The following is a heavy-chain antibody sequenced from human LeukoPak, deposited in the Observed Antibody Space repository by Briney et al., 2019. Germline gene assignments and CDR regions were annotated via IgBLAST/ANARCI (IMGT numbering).Heavy chain of an antibody. CDR2: ISAYNGNT. CDR3: ERDRYSSSWYNWFDP. J-gene: IGHJ5*02. V-gene: IGHV1-18*01. Sequence: ASVKVSCKASGYTFTSYGISWVRQAPGQGLEWMGWISAYNGNTNYAQKLQGRVTMTTDTSTSTAYMELRSLRSDDTAVYYCERDRYSSSWYNWFDPWGQGTLVTVSS. CDR1: GYTFTSYG. D-gene: IGHD6-13*01.